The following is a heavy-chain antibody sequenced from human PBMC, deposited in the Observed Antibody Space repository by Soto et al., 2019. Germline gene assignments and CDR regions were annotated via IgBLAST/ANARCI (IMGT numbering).Heavy chain of an antibody. J-gene: IGHJ4*02. CDR1: GFTFTRYS. Sequence: PGGSLRLSCAASGFTFTRYSMNWVRQAPGKGLEWVSSISGTTNYIYYADSMKGRFTVSRDNAKNSVYLEMKSLSAEDTAVYYCARESEDLTSNFDYWGQGTLVTVPS. CDR3: ARESEDLTSNFDY. V-gene: IGHV3-21*01. CDR2: ISGTTNYI.